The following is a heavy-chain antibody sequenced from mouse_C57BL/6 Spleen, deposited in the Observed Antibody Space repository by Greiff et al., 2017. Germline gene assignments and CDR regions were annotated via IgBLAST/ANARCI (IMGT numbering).Heavy chain of an antibody. Sequence: VQRVESGPELVKPGASVKISCKASGYAFSSSWMNWVKQRPGKGLEWIGRIYPGDGDTNYNGKFKGKATLTADKSSSTAYMQLSSLTSEDSAVYFCARSGGSSYRVYFDYWGQGTTLTVSS. J-gene: IGHJ2*01. CDR1: GYAFSSSW. CDR2: IYPGDGDT. D-gene: IGHD1-1*01. V-gene: IGHV1-82*01. CDR3: ARSGGSSYRVYFDY.